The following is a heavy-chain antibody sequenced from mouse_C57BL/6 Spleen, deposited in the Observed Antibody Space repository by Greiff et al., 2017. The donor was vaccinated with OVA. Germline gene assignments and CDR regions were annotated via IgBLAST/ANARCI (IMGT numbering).Heavy chain of an antibody. Sequence: QVQLKQSGAELVKPGASVKISCKASGYAFSSYWMNWVKQRPGKGLEWIGQIYPGDGDTNYNGKFKGKATLTADKSSSTAYMQLSSLTSEDSAVYFCARREGYYGYDGELMDYWGQGTSVTVSS. CDR1: GYAFSSYW. CDR3: ARREGYYGYDGELMDY. CDR2: IYPGDGDT. V-gene: IGHV1-80*01. J-gene: IGHJ4*01. D-gene: IGHD2-2*01.